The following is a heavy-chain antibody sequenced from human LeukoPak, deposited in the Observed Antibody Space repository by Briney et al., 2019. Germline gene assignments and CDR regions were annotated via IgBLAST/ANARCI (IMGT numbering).Heavy chain of an antibody. V-gene: IGHV4-39*07. D-gene: IGHD1-26*01. CDR3: ARGIKWTYFDY. Sequence: SETLSLTCTVSGGSISSSSYYWGWIRQPPGKGLEWIGSIYYSGSTNYNPSLKSRVTISVDTSKNQFSLKLSSVTAADTAVYYCARGIKWTYFDYWGQGTLVTVSS. CDR1: GGSISSSSYY. CDR2: IYYSGST. J-gene: IGHJ4*02.